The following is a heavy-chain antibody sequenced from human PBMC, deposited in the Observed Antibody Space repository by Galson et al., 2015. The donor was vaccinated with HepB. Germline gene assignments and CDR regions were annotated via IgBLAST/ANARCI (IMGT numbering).Heavy chain of an antibody. J-gene: IGHJ4*02. CDR2: ISGSGGST. CDR1: GFTLSSYA. V-gene: IGHV3-23*01. Sequence: SLRLSCAASGFTLSSYAMSWVRQAPGKGLEWVSAISGSGGSTYYADSVKGRFTISRDNSKNTLYLQMNSLRAEDTAVYYCARSFDSPSSSWYYFDYWGQGTLVTVSS. CDR3: ARSFDSPSSSWYYFDY. D-gene: IGHD6-13*01.